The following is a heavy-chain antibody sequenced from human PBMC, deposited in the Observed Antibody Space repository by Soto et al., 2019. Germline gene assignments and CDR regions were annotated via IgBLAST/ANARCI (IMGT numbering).Heavy chain of an antibody. V-gene: IGHV3-66*01. J-gene: IGHJ6*03. Sequence: TGGSLRLSCAASGFTVSSNYMSWVRQAPGKGLEWVSVIYSGGSTYYADSVKGRFTISRDNSKNTLYLQMNSLRAEDTAVYYCARAPDNYYYYYYMDVWGKGTTVTVSS. CDR3: ARAPDNYYYYYYMDV. D-gene: IGHD1-20*01. CDR2: IYSGGST. CDR1: GFTVSSNY.